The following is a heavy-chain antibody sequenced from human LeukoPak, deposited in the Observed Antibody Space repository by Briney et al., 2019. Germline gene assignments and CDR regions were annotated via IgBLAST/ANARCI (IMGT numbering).Heavy chain of an antibody. CDR2: ICTSGST. D-gene: IGHD6-19*01. J-gene: IGHJ5*02. CDR1: GGSISSYY. Sequence: PSETLSLTCTVSGGSISSYYWSWIRQPAGKGLEWIGRICTSGSTNYNPSLKSRVTMSVDTSKNQFSLKLGSVTAADTAVYYCARDTGVAGWNYNWFDPWGQGTLVTVSS. CDR3: ARDTGVAGWNYNWFDP. V-gene: IGHV4-4*07.